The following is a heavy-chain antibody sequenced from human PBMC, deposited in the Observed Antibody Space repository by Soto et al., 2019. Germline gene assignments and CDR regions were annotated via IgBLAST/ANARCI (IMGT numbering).Heavy chain of an antibody. Sequence: EVQLVESGGGLVQPGGSLRLSCAASGFTFSSYSMNWVRQAPGKGLEWVSYISSSTIYYADSVKGRFTISRDNAKNSLYLQMNSLRDEDTAVYYCAREGGRLNWCDPWGQGTLVTVSS. CDR2: ISSSTI. D-gene: IGHD2-15*01. CDR3: AREGGRLNWCDP. CDR1: GFTFSSYS. V-gene: IGHV3-48*02. J-gene: IGHJ5*02.